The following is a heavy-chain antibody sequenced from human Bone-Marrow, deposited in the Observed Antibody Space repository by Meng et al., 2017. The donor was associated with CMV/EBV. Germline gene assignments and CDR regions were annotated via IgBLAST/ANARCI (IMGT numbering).Heavy chain of an antibody. Sequence: GGSLRLSCAASGFTFDDYGMSWVRQAPGKGLEWVSLISWDGGSTYYADSVKGRFTISRDNSKNSLYLQMNSLRAEDTALYYCAKDRREGYNYGNPDYWGQGTLVTVSS. CDR3: AKDRREGYNYGNPDY. CDR2: ISWDGGST. J-gene: IGHJ4*02. D-gene: IGHD5-24*01. V-gene: IGHV3-43D*03. CDR1: GFTFDDYG.